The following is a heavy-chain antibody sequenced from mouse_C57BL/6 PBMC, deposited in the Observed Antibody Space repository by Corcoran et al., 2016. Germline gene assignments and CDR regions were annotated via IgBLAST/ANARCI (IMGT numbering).Heavy chain of an antibody. CDR2: INTYSGVP. CDR1: GYTFTTYG. D-gene: IGHD1-1*01. Sequence: QSQLVQAGPELKKTGETVKISSKASGYTFTTYGMSWVKRAPGKGLKWMGWINTYSGVPTYADDFKGRFAFSLETSASTAYLQINNLKNEDTATYFCARGDYCDPSWFAYLGQGTLVTVSA. CDR3: ARGDYCDPSWFAY. J-gene: IGHJ3*01. V-gene: IGHV9-3*01.